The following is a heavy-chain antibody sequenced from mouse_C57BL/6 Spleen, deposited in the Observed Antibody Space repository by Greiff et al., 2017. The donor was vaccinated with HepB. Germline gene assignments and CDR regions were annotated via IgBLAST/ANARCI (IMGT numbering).Heavy chain of an antibody. Sequence: EVMLVESGGGLVQPGGSLSLSCAASGFTFTDYYMSWVRQPPGKALEWLGFIRNKANGYTTEYSASVKGRFTISRDNSQSILYLQMNALRAEDSATYYCARYISSSKAMDYWGQGTSVTVSS. D-gene: IGHD1-3*01. CDR2: IRNKANGYTT. J-gene: IGHJ4*01. CDR1: GFTFTDYY. V-gene: IGHV7-3*01. CDR3: ARYISSSKAMDY.